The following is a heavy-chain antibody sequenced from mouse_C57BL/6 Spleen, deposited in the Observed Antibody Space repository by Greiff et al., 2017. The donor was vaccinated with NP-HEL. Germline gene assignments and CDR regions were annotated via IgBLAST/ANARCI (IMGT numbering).Heavy chain of an antibody. Sequence: QVQLQQSGPELVKPGASVKISCKASGYAFSSSWMNWVKRRPGKGLEWIGRIYPGDGDTNYNGKFKGKATLTADKSSSTAYMQLSSLTSEDSAVYFCARSLLTGTGAMDYWGQGTSVTVSS. CDR3: ARSLLTGTGAMDY. CDR2: IYPGDGDT. J-gene: IGHJ4*01. V-gene: IGHV1-82*01. CDR1: GYAFSSSW. D-gene: IGHD4-1*01.